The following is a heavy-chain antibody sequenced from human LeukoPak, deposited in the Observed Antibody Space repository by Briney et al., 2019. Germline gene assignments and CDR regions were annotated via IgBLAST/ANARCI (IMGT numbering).Heavy chain of an antibody. J-gene: IGHJ4*02. CDR3: ASDSPGYDSGSYFAY. Sequence: ASVKVSCKASGYTFTGYYMHWVRQAPGQGLEWMGRINPNSGGTNYAQKFQGRVAMTRDTSISTAYMELSRLRSDDTAVYYCASDSPGYDSGSYFAYWGQGTLVTVSS. V-gene: IGHV1-2*06. CDR2: INPNSGGT. D-gene: IGHD2-15*01. CDR1: GYTFTGYY.